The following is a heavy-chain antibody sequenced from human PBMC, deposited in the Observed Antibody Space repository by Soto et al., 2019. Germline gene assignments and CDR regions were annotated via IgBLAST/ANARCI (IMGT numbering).Heavy chain of an antibody. V-gene: IGHV2-5*02. CDR3: AHGTAASGPHTFDY. CDR1: GFSLSTSGVG. CDR2: IYWDDDK. Sequence: QITLKESGPTLVKPTQTLTLTCTFSGFSLSTSGVGVGWIRQPPGKALEWLALIYWDDDKRYSPSLKSRLTSTKDTSKTQVVLTMTNMDPVDTATYYCAHGTAASGPHTFDYWGQGTLVTVSS. J-gene: IGHJ4*02. D-gene: IGHD6-13*01.